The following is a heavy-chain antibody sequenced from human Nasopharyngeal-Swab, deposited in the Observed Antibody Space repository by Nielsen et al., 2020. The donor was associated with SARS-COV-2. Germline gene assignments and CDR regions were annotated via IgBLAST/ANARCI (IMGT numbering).Heavy chain of an antibody. CDR1: GFTFSSYW. Sequence: GESLKISCAASGFTFSSYWMHWVRQAPGKGLVWVSRINSDGRSTNYADSVKGRFTISRDNAKNTLYLQMNSLRAEDTAVYYCASSPSRGWYEYHLDNWGQGTLVTVSS. CDR3: ASSPSRGWYEYHLDN. V-gene: IGHV3-74*01. CDR2: INSDGRST. D-gene: IGHD6-19*01. J-gene: IGHJ4*02.